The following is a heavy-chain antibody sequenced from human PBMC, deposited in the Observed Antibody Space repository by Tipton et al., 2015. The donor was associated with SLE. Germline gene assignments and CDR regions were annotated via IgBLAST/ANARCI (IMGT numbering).Heavy chain of an antibody. CDR1: GGSFSSDGYS. CDR2: IHHSGTI. D-gene: IGHD3-10*01. Sequence: TLSLTCAVSGGSFSSDGYSWSWLRQPPGKGLEWIGCIHHSGTIHYNQSLKSRVSISVDRSKHQFSLKVNSVTAADTAVYYCARDYYGSGFDAFDIWGQGTMVTVSS. V-gene: IGHV4-30-2*01. J-gene: IGHJ3*02. CDR3: ARDYYGSGFDAFDI.